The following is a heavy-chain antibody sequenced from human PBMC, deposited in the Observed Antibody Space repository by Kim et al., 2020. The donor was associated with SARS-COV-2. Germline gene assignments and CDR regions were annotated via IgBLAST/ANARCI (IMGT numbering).Heavy chain of an antibody. Sequence: SETLSLTCTVSGGSISSSSYYWGWIRQPPGKGLEWIGNIYYSGSTYYNPSLKSRVTISVDTSKNQFSLKLSSVTAADTAVYYCARDGVWYDSSGYKGIDYWGQGTLVTVSS. CDR2: IYYSGST. CDR1: GGSISSSSYY. J-gene: IGHJ4*02. D-gene: IGHD3-22*01. V-gene: IGHV4-39*07. CDR3: ARDGVWYDSSGYKGIDY.